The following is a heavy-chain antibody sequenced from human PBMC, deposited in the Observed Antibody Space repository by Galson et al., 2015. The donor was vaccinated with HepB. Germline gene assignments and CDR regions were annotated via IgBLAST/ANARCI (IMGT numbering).Heavy chain of an antibody. D-gene: IGHD3-10*01. CDR2: IYYSGST. CDR1: GGSISSYY. Sequence: ETLSLTCTVSGGSISSYYWSWIRQPPGKGLEWIGYIYYSGSTNYNPSLKSRVTISVDTSKNQFSLKLSSVTAADTAVYYCAGEPRITMVRGVIGAFDIWGQGTMVTVSS. CDR3: AGEPRITMVRGVIGAFDI. V-gene: IGHV4-59*12. J-gene: IGHJ3*02.